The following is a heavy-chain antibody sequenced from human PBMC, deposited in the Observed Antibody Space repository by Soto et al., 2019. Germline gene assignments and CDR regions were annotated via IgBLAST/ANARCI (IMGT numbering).Heavy chain of an antibody. D-gene: IGHD2-15*01. CDR2: ISGSGGTT. V-gene: IGHV3-23*01. Sequence: GGSLRLSCAASGITFSNYGMSWVRQVPGKGLEWVSAISGSGGTTFYADSVKGRFTISRDNSKNTLYLQMNNLRAEDTAVYYCAGRYCIAVGCQPNRFDYWGQGTLVTVSS. CDR1: GITFSNYG. CDR3: AGRYCIAVGCQPNRFDY. J-gene: IGHJ4*02.